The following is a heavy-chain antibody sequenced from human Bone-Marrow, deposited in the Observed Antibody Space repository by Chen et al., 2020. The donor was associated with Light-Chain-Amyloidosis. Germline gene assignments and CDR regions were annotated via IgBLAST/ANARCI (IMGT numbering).Heavy chain of an antibody. CDR1: GYSISTGYF. CDR3: ARESTRGQVLGESSGYAL. V-gene: IGHV4-38-2*02. Sequence: QLQLRESGPGLVKPSETPSLTCSCSGYSISTGYFWGWIRQPPGKGLAGIAMINHSGNTYHNPSLKSRVTISVDTSKNQFSLKLGSVIAADTAVYYCARESTRGQVLGESSGYALWGRGTLVTVSS. J-gene: IGHJ2*01. D-gene: IGHD3-22*01. CDR2: INHSGNT.